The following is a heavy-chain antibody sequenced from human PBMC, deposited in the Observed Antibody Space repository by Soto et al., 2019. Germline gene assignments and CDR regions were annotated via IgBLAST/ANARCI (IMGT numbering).Heavy chain of an antibody. D-gene: IGHD3-3*01. CDR2: IVPMFGTS. CDR3: NRGSEYDFWSGYL. Sequence: QERLVQSGAEVRKPGSSVKVSCKVTGGTSTRYAINWVREAPGQGLEWMGGIVPMFGTSKYAQKFQGRVTITADTSTNIAYMELRSLRSEDTAAYYCNRGSEYDFWSGYLWGQGTLVSVSS. J-gene: IGHJ4*02. CDR1: GGTSTRYA. V-gene: IGHV1-69*06.